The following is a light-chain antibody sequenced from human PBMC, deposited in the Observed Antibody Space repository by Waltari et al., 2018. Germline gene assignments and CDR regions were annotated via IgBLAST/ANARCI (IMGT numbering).Light chain of an antibody. CDR3: SSYTTTTTVI. V-gene: IGLV2-14*03. CDR2: DFT. J-gene: IGLJ2*01. Sequence: WYQQHPGKPPKLIIYDFTARPSGVSYRFTGSKSGDTASLTISGLQAEDEADYYCSSYTTTTTVIFGGGTKLTVL.